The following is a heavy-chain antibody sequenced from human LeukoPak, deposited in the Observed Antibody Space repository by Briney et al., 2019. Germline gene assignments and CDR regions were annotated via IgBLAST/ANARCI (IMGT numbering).Heavy chain of an antibody. CDR1: GFMFSNYA. CDR2: ISGSGGST. V-gene: IGHV3-23*01. CDR3: ATNGTGRHNYDY. D-gene: IGHD5-24*01. J-gene: IGHJ4*02. Sequence: GGSLRLSCVTSGFMFSNYAMSWVRQAPGKGLEWVSVISGSGGSTYYADSVKGRFTISRDNSKNTLYLQMNSLRAEDTAVYYCATNGTGRHNYDYWGQGTLVTVSS.